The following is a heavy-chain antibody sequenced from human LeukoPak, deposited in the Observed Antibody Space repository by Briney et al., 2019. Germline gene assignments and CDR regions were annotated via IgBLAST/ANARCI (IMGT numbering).Heavy chain of an antibody. CDR3: VRVAVAGNLNNWFDP. V-gene: IGHV3-33*01. CDR1: GFTFSNYG. J-gene: IGHJ5*02. CDR2: IWYDGSNK. D-gene: IGHD6-19*01. Sequence: QPGRSLRLSCAASGFTFSNYGMHWVRQAPGKRLEWVAVIWYDGSNKYYADSVKGRFTISRDNSKNTLYLQMNSLRAEDTAVYYCVRVAVAGNLNNWFDPWGQGTLVTVSS.